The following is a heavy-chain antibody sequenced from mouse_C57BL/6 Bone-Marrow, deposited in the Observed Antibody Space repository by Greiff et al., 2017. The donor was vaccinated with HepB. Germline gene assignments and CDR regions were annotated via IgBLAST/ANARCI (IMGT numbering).Heavy chain of an antibody. V-gene: IGHV14-4*01. CDR1: GFNIKDDY. CDR3: TTTAQDYAMDY. J-gene: IGHJ4*01. CDR2: IDPENGDT. Sequence: VQLKQSGAELVRPGASVKLSCTASGFNIKDDYMHWVKQRPEQGLEWIGWIDPENGDTEYASKFQGKATITADTSSNTAYLQLSSLTSEDPAVYYCTTTAQDYAMDYWGQGTSVTVSS. D-gene: IGHD3-2*02.